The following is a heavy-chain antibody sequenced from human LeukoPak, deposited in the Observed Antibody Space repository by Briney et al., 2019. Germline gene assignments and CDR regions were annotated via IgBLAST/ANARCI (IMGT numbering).Heavy chain of an antibody. J-gene: IGHJ4*02. D-gene: IGHD3-22*01. CDR3: ARGKYYDSSGYPDY. Sequence: XSXXRXAXXXXXXXXGWIGAYNGNTNYAQKLQGRVTMTTDTSTSTAYMELRSLRSDDTAVYYCARGKYYDSSGYPDYWGQGTLVTVSS. CDR2: IGAYNGNT. V-gene: IGHV1-18*01.